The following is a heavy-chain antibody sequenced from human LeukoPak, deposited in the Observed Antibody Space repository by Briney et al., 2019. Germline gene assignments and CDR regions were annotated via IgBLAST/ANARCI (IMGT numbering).Heavy chain of an antibody. CDR3: ARDGAVTNGRYFDY. J-gene: IGHJ4*02. CDR1: GFTFSTYS. Sequence: GGSLRLSCVDSGFTFSTYSMNWVRQAPGKGLEWVSSISSSSSYIYYGDSVKGRFTISRDNAKNSLYLQMYSLRAEDTAVYYCARDGAVTNGRYFDYWGQGTLVTVSS. V-gene: IGHV3-21*01. D-gene: IGHD4-17*01. CDR2: ISSSSSYI.